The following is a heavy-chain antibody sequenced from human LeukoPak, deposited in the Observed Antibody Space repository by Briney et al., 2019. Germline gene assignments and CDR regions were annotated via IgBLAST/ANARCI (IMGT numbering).Heavy chain of an antibody. D-gene: IGHD3-10*01. Sequence: GGPLRLSCAASGFTLSSYAMTWVRQAPGKGLEWVSDIGDSGATTYYADSVKGRFTISRDNSKSTLYLQMSSLRAEDTAVYFCASFHYYGSGAYYLSYWGQGTLVTVSS. CDR1: GFTLSSYA. CDR2: IGDSGATT. V-gene: IGHV3-23*01. J-gene: IGHJ4*02. CDR3: ASFHYYGSGAYYLSY.